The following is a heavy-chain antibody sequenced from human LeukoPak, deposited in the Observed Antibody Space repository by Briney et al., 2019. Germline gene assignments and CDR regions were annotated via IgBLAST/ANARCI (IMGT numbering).Heavy chain of an antibody. V-gene: IGHV3-7*01. Sequence: GRSLRLSCAASGFALSNYAVHWVRQAPGKGLEWVACIKQDGSETYYVDSVKGRFTISRDNAKNSLYLQMNSLRTEDTAVYYCARDSGDRPRAVGYYFDYWGQGTLVTVSS. J-gene: IGHJ4*02. CDR3: ARDSGDRPRAVGYYFDY. CDR2: IKQDGSET. D-gene: IGHD7-27*01. CDR1: GFALSNYA.